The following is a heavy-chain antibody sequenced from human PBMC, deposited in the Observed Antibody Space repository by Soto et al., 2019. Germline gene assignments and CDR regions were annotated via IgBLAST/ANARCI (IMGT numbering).Heavy chain of an antibody. CDR1: GFTFSSYG. CDR2: ISYDGSNK. V-gene: IGHV3-30*03. Sequence: QVQLVESGGGVVQPGRSLRLSCAASGFTFSSYGMHWVRQAPGKGLEWVAVISYDGSNKYYADSVKGRFTISRDNSKNTLYLPMSSLRAEDTAVYYCATEYYYDSSGYYSIYYGMDVWGQGTTVTVSS. D-gene: IGHD3-22*01. CDR3: ATEYYYDSSGYYSIYYGMDV. J-gene: IGHJ6*02.